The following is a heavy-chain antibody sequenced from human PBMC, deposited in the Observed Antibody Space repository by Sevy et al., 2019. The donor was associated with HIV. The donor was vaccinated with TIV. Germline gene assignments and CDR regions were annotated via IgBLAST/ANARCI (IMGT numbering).Heavy chain of an antibody. Sequence: GGSLRLSCTASGFTFSSYDMNWVRQAPGKGLEWVSKMSRSGSSIYYADSLKGRFTISRDNAKNSLNLQMNSLRAEDTAVYYCTRNGGAFDNGFDPWGQGTLVTVSS. CDR2: MSRSGSSI. D-gene: IGHD2-8*01. J-gene: IGHJ5*02. CDR1: GFTFSSYD. CDR3: TRNGGAFDNGFDP. V-gene: IGHV3-48*03.